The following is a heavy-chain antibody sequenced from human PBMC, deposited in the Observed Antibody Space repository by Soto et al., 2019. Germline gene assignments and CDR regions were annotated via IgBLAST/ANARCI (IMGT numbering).Heavy chain of an antibody. Sequence: EVQLVESGGGLVPPGGSVRLSCAASGFIFKMYWMHWVRQSPGXXLXWISRIYNDGTYSDYADSVRGRFTISRDNVNDTLYLQXXNLRAEXXGXXXXXXXXXXXXTXXGAXWGQGTQVTVSS. CDR3: XXXXXXXXTXXGAX. D-gene: IGHD3-10*01. CDR1: GFIFKMYW. CDR2: IYNDGTYS. V-gene: IGHV3-74*01. J-gene: IGHJ4*02.